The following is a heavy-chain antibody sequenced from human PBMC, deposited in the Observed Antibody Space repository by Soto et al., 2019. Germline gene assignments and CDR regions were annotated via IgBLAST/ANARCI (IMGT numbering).Heavy chain of an antibody. CDR3: SHRRGMIMDV. CDR1: GFSLITGGVS. CDR2: ISGDDEK. Sequence: QITLKESGPAPVKPTQTLTLTCTFSGFSLITGGVSVAWIRQPPGKALAWLALISGDDEKRYRPSLSSRLTITKDTTKNQVGFTMTNMDPLDTATYYCSHRRGMIMDVWGQGTTVTVSS. J-gene: IGHJ6*02. V-gene: IGHV2-5*02. D-gene: IGHD3-16*01.